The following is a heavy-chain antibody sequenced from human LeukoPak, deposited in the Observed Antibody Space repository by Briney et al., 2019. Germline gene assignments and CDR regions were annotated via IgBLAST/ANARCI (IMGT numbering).Heavy chain of an antibody. CDR1: GYTFTGYY. D-gene: IGHD3-16*01. J-gene: IGHJ5*02. Sequence: ASVKVSCKASGYTFTGYYMHWVRQAPGQGLEWMGRINPNSGGTNYAQKFQGRVTITADESTSTAYMELSSLRSEDTAVYYCARDIAFDPNWFDPWGQGTLVTASS. CDR2: INPNSGGT. V-gene: IGHV1-2*06. CDR3: ARDIAFDPNWFDP.